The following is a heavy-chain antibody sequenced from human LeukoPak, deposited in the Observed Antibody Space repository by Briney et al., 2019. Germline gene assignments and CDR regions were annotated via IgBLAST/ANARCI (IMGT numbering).Heavy chain of an antibody. Sequence: SETLSLTCAVYGGSFSGYYWSWIRQPPGKGLEWVGYIYYSGSTYYNPSLKSRVTISVDTSKNQFSLRLSSVTAADTAVYYCARIVVPAAAYAFDIWGQGTMVTVSS. CDR1: GGSFSGYY. D-gene: IGHD2-2*01. V-gene: IGHV4-30-4*08. CDR2: IYYSGST. J-gene: IGHJ3*02. CDR3: ARIVVPAAAYAFDI.